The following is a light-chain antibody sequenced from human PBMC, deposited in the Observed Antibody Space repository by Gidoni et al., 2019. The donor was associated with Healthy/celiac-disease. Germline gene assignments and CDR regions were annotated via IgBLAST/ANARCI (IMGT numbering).Light chain of an antibody. CDR1: QGISNY. Sequence: DIQMTQSPSSLSASVGDRVTITCRASQGISNYLAWYQQKPVKVPKLLIYAASTLQSGVPSRFSGSGSGTDFTLTISSLQPEDVATYYCQKYNSAPYTFXQXTKLEIK. CDR3: QKYNSAPYT. V-gene: IGKV1-27*01. CDR2: AAS. J-gene: IGKJ2*01.